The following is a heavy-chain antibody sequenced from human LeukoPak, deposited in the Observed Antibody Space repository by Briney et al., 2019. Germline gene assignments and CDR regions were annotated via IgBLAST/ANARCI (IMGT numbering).Heavy chain of an antibody. V-gene: IGHV1-46*03. CDR3: ARDGAYYDFWSGYPSPTNWFDP. CDR1: GYTFTSYY. J-gene: IGHJ5*02. Sequence: ASVKVSCKASGYTFTSYYMHWVRQAPGQGLEWMGIINPSGRTDYAQKFQGRVTLTRDTYTSTVYMELRSLRSEDTAVYYCARDGAYYDFWSGYPSPTNWFDPWGQGTLVTVSS. CDR2: INPSGRT. D-gene: IGHD3-3*01.